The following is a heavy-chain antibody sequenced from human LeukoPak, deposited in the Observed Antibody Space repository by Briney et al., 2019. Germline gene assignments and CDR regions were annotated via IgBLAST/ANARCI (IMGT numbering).Heavy chain of an antibody. V-gene: IGHV4-34*01. J-gene: IGHJ4*02. Sequence: SETLSLTCAVYGGSFSGYYWSWIRQPPGKGLEWIGEINHSGSTNYNPSLKSRVTISVDTSKNQFSLKLSSVTAADTAVYYCARASGYSSSWSPIDYWGQGTLVTVSS. CDR3: ARASGYSSSWSPIDY. D-gene: IGHD6-13*01. CDR2: INHSGST. CDR1: GGSFSGYY.